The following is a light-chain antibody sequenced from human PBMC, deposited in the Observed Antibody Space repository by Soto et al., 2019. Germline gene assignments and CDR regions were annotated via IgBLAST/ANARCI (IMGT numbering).Light chain of an antibody. J-gene: IGLJ2*01. Sequence: QSALTQPASVSGSPGQSITISCTGTSTDVGANNYVSWYQQHPGSAPKVMIYDVTNRPSGVSNRFSGAKSGNTASLTISGLQAEDEADYDFYAHVDGTTVVFGGGTKLTVL. CDR2: DVT. CDR3: YAHVDGTTVV. V-gene: IGLV2-14*01. CDR1: STDVGANNY.